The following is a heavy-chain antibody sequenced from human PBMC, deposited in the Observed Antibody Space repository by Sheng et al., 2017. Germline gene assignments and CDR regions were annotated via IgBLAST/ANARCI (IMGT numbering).Heavy chain of an antibody. D-gene: IGHD3-3*01. Sequence: QVQLVQSGAEVKKPGSSVKVSCKASGGTFSSYAISWVRQAPGQGLEWMGGIIPIFGTANYAQKFQGRVTITADESTSTAYMELSSLRSEDTAVYYCARDPSAYYDFWSGYLDWGRGNPGHRLL. CDR3: ARDPSAYYDFWSGYLD. V-gene: IGHV1-69*01. CDR2: IIPIFGTA. J-gene: IGHJ4*02. CDR1: GGTFSSYA.